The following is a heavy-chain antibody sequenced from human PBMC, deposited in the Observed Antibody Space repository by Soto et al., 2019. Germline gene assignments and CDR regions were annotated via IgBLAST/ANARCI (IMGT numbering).Heavy chain of an antibody. Sequence: SETLSLTCAVNGGSFSVYYWSWIRQPPGKGLEWVGEINHSGSTNYNPSLKSRVTISLDKSKNQFSLKLSSVAAADTAVYYCARGAGRGLDPWGQGILVTVSS. CDR1: GGSFSVYY. V-gene: IGHV4-34*01. D-gene: IGHD6-13*01. J-gene: IGHJ5*02. CDR3: ARGAGRGLDP. CDR2: INHSGST.